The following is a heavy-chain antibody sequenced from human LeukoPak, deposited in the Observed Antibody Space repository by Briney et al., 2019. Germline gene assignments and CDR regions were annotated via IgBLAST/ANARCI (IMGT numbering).Heavy chain of an antibody. CDR3: ARGLLWLF. CDR2: IYTSGST. V-gene: IGHV4-61*02. Sequence: SETLSLTCTVSGGSISSGSYYWSWIRQPAGRGLEWIGRIYTSGSTNYNPSLKSRVTISVDTSKNQFSLKLSSVTAADTAVYYCARGLLWLFGGQGTLVTVSS. CDR1: GGSISSGSYY. D-gene: IGHD3-10*01. J-gene: IGHJ4*02.